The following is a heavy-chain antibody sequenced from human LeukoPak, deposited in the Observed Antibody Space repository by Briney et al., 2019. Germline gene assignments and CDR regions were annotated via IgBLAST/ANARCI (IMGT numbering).Heavy chain of an antibody. Sequence: SETLSLTCAVYGGSFSGYYWSWIRQPPGKGLEWLGEINHSGITNYNPSLKSRVTISVDTSKNQISLKLTSVTAADTAVFYCARFAGYSSGWHDYWGQGALVTVSS. V-gene: IGHV4-34*01. CDR1: GGSFSGYY. J-gene: IGHJ4*02. CDR3: ARFAGYSSGWHDY. CDR2: INHSGIT. D-gene: IGHD6-19*01.